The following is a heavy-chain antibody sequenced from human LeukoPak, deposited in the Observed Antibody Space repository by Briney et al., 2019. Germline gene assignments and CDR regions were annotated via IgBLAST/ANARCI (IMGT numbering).Heavy chain of an antibody. CDR3: ARDRSAVATGYFDY. CDR1: GFTFSSYG. D-gene: IGHD6-19*01. J-gene: IGHJ4*02. Sequence: PGRSLRLSCAASGFTFSSYGMHWVRQAPGKGLEWVAVIWYDGSNKYYADSVKGRFTISRDDSKNTLYLQMNSLRAEDTAVYYCARDRSAVATGYFDYWGQGTLVTVSS. V-gene: IGHV3-33*01. CDR2: IWYDGSNK.